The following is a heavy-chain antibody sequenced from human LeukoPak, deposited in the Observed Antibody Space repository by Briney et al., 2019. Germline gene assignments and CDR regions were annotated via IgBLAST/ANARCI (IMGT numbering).Heavy chain of an antibody. D-gene: IGHD2-15*01. CDR3: ARWRATHPDLDFDY. J-gene: IGHJ4*02. V-gene: IGHV3-74*01. CDR1: GFTFSSYW. CDR2: INSDGSST. Sequence: GGSLRLSCAASGFTFSSYWMHWVRQAPGKGPVWVSRINSDGSSTSYADSVKGRFTISRDNAKNTLYLQMNSLRAEDTAVYYCARWRATHPDLDFDYWGQGTLVTVSS.